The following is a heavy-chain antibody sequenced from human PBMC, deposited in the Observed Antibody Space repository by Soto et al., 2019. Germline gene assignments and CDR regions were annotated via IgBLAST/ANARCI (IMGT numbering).Heavy chain of an antibody. Sequence: SVKVSCKASGGSFSNFGISWVRQAPGQGLEWMGGIVPVFGRPNYAQRFRGRLTITADESTGTGYMELISLRSDDTAVYYCAREGSGYNFWGQGTQVTVSS. V-gene: IGHV1-69*13. J-gene: IGHJ4*02. CDR2: IVPVFGRP. CDR3: AREGSGYNF. D-gene: IGHD5-12*01. CDR1: GGSFSNFG.